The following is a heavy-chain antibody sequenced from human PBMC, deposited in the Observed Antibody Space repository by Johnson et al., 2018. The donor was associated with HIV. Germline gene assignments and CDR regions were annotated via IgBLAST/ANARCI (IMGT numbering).Heavy chain of an antibody. CDR2: IKQDGSEK. D-gene: IGHD2-15*01. CDR1: GFTFSRYW. V-gene: IGHV3-7*01. CDR3: ARVGVGGYSADGAFDI. J-gene: IGHJ3*02. Sequence: VQLVESGGGVVQPGGSLRLSCAASGFTFSRYWMSWVRQAPGKWLEWVANIKQDGSEKNYVDSVKGRFTISRDNSKNTLYLQINSLRAEDAAVFYCARVGVGGYSADGAFDIWGQGTMVTVSS.